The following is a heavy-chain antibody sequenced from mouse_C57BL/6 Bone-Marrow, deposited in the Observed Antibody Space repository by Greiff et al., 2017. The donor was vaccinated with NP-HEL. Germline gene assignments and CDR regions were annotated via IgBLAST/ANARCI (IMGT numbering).Heavy chain of an antibody. Sequence: VQLQQPGAELVKPGASVKMSCKASGYTFTSYWITWVKQRPGQGLEWIGDIYPGSGSTNYNEKFKSKATLTVDTSSSTAYMQLSSLTSEDSAVYYCARSDYYGSSYWWYFDVWGTGTTVTVSS. CDR1: GYTFTSYW. J-gene: IGHJ1*03. D-gene: IGHD1-1*01. V-gene: IGHV1-55*01. CDR3: ARSDYYGSSYWWYFDV. CDR2: IYPGSGST.